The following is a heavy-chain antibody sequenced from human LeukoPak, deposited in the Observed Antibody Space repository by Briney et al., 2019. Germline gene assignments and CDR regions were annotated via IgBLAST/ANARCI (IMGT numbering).Heavy chain of an antibody. Sequence: GGSLRLSCAASGFTFSDYAMSWVRQTPGKGLERVSGISGGGGGTSYADSVKGRFAISRDNSKNTLTLHMNSLRDDDSGLYYCVKDRPLVIPAAQFDFWGQGALVIVSS. CDR3: VKDRPLVIPAAQFDF. J-gene: IGHJ4*01. CDR1: GFTFSDYA. V-gene: IGHV3-23*01. D-gene: IGHD2-2*01. CDR2: ISGGGGGT.